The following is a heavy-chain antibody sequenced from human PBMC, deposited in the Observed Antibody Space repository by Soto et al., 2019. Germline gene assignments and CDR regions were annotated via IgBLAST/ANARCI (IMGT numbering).Heavy chain of an antibody. V-gene: IGHV6-1*01. CDR2: TYYRSKWSN. D-gene: IGHD3-10*01. CDR3: AREAISMVRGVTSYFYYYGMDV. J-gene: IGHJ6*01. Sequence: PSQTLSLSCALSGVSVSSNSAAWNWSRQSPSRGLEWLGRTYYRSKWSNDYAVSVKSRITISPDTSKNQFSLQLNSVTPEDTAVYYCAREAISMVRGVTSYFYYYGMDVWGQGTTVTVSS. CDR1: GVSVSSNSAA.